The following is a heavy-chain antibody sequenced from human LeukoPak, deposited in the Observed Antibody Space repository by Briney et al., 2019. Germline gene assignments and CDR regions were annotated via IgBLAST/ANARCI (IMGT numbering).Heavy chain of an antibody. J-gene: IGHJ4*03. CDR1: GWSFSAYY. Sequence: SETLSLTCAVYGWSFSAYYWSWIRQSPGKGLEWIAEINHRGDTNYNPSVKSRVSISVDTSKNQFSLKVTSLTAADTAVYYCARGPTISETGYFVYWGQGTLVTVSS. CDR3: ARGPTISETGYFVY. V-gene: IGHV4-34*01. D-gene: IGHD1-1*01. CDR2: INHRGDT.